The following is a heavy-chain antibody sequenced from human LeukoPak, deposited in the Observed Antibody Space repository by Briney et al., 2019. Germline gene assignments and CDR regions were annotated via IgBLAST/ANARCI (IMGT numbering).Heavy chain of an antibody. CDR2: IGSNGGST. D-gene: IGHD2-2*01. Sequence: GGSLRLSCAASGFTFNSYAMHWVRQAPGKGLEYVSVIGSNGGSTYYADSVKGRFTISRDNSKNTLYLQMGSVRAEDMAVYYCARSNCSTTDCLFNAFDIWGQGTMVTVSS. J-gene: IGHJ3*02. CDR1: GFTFNSYA. CDR3: ARSNCSTTDCLFNAFDI. V-gene: IGHV3-64*02.